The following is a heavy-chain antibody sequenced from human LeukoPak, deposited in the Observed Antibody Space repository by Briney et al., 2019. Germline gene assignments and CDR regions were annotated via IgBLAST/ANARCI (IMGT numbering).Heavy chain of an antibody. D-gene: IGHD7-27*01. Sequence: GASVKVSCKASGGTFSSYAISWVRQAPGQGLEWMGGISAYNGNTNYAQKLQGRVTMTTDTSTSTAYMELRSLRSDDTAVYYCATELGIVDYWGQGTLVTVSS. CDR3: ATELGIVDY. CDR1: GGTFSSYA. V-gene: IGHV1-18*01. J-gene: IGHJ4*02. CDR2: ISAYNGNT.